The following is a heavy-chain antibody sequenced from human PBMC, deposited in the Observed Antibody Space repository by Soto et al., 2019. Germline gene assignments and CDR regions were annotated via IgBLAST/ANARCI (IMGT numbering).Heavy chain of an antibody. CDR1: GGSISSSSYY. D-gene: IGHD6-19*01. J-gene: IGHJ2*01. V-gene: IGHV4-39*01. Sequence: QLQLQESGPGLVKPSETLSLTCTVSGGSISSSSYYWGWIRQPPGKGLEWIGSIYYSGSTYYNPSLKGRVTISVDTSKNQFSLKLSSVTAADTAVYYCARLRQWLVHWYFDLWGRGTLVTVSS. CDR2: IYYSGST. CDR3: ARLRQWLVHWYFDL.